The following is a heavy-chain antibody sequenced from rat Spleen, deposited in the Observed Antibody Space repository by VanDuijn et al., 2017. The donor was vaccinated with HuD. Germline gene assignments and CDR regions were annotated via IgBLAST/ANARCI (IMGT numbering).Heavy chain of an antibody. CDR1: GFTFSNYD. D-gene: IGHD4-2*01. CDR2: ISTGGGNT. Sequence: EVQLVESGGGLVQPGRSLKLSCAASGFTFSNYDMAWVRQAPTKGLEWIAFISTGGGNTYYRDSVKGRFTISRDNAKSTLYLQMDSLRSEDTASYYCARHGIPFAYWGQGTLVTVSS. CDR3: ARHGIPFAY. V-gene: IGHV5-25*01. J-gene: IGHJ3*01.